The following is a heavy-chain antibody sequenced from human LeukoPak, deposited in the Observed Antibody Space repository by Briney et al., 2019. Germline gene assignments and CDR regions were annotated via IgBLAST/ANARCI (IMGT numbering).Heavy chain of an antibody. Sequence: PGGSLRLSCAASGFTFSSCWTSWVCQAPGQGLGWVAHIKQDGSETYYVDSVKGRFTISRDNAKNSLYLQMNSLRAEDTAVYYCARDWDGSGTSLDYWGQGTLVTVSS. V-gene: IGHV3-7*04. CDR1: GFTFSSCW. J-gene: IGHJ4*02. D-gene: IGHD3-10*01. CDR2: IKQDGSET. CDR3: ARDWDGSGTSLDY.